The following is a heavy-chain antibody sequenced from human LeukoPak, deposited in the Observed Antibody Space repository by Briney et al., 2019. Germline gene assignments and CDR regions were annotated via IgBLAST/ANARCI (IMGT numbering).Heavy chain of an antibody. V-gene: IGHV1-18*01. D-gene: IGHD2-2*02. Sequence: ASVKVSCKASGYTFTSYGISWVRQAPGQGLEWMGWISAYNGNTNYAQKFQGRVTITADESMSTAYMELSSLRSEDTAVYYCARGRRRPYCSSTSCYTYDPFDYWGQGTLVTVSS. CDR3: ARGRRRPYCSSTSCYTYDPFDY. CDR1: GYTFTSYG. CDR2: ISAYNGNT. J-gene: IGHJ4*02.